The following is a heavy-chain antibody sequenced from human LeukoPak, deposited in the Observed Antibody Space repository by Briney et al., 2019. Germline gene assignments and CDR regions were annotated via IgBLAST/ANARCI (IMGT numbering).Heavy chain of an antibody. V-gene: IGHV3-74*01. J-gene: IGHJ5*02. D-gene: IGHD3-22*01. CDR1: GFSFSSYW. CDR2: INSDGSST. Sequence: GGSLRLSCAASGFSFSSYWMHWVRQAPGKGLVWVSRINSDGSSTSYADSVKGRFTISRDNAKNSLYLQMNSLRDEDTAVYYCARDFDSSGYWFDPWGQGTLVTVSS. CDR3: ARDFDSSGYWFDP.